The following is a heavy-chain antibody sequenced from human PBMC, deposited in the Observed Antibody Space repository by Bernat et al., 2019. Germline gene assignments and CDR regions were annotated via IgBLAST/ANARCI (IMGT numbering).Heavy chain of an antibody. CDR1: GFTFSSYG. Sequence: EVQLLESGGGLVQPGGSLRLSCAASGFTFSSYGMTWVRQAPGKGLEWVSGISISGGNTNYADSVKGRFTISRDNSKNTLYLQMNSLRAEDTAVYYCAKEVTDYSSLYWYFDLWGRGTLVTVSS. V-gene: IGHV3-23*01. J-gene: IGHJ2*01. D-gene: IGHD4-11*01. CDR3: AKEVTDYSSLYWYFDL. CDR2: ISISGGNT.